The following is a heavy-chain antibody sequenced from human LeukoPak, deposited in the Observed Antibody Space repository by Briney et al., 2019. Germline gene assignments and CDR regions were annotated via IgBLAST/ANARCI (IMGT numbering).Heavy chain of an antibody. CDR1: GGSISSGGYY. J-gene: IGHJ6*02. CDR2: IYYSGST. V-gene: IGHV4-31*03. D-gene: IGHD3-3*01. CDR3: ARVDFWSGYRPYYYGMDV. Sequence: SQTLSLTCTVSGGSISSGGYYWSWIRQHPGTGLEWIGYIYYSGSTYYNPSLKSRVTISVDTSKNQFSLKLSSVTAADTAVYYCARVDFWSGYRPYYYGMDVWGQGTTVTVSS.